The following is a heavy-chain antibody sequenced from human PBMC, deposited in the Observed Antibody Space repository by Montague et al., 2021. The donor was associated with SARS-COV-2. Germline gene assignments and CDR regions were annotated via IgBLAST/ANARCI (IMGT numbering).Heavy chain of an antibody. J-gene: IGHJ6*02. CDR1: GFTFNNFA. CDR3: AKNRDIFWFGEARDSMDV. V-gene: IGHV3-30*18. D-gene: IGHD3-10*01. Sequence: SLRLSCAASGFTFNNFAMHWVRQAPGKGLEWVAVISYDGSIKYYADSLRGRFTISRDSSQKTLYLQMNSLSGEDTAVYYCAKNRDIFWFGEARDSMDVGAKGP. CDR2: ISYDGSIK.